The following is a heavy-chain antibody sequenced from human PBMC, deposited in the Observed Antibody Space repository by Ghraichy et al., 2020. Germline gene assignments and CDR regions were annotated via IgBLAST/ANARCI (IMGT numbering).Heavy chain of an antibody. J-gene: IGHJ4*02. CDR3: AKDILTGYYKAGYFDY. V-gene: IGHV3-23*01. CDR1: GFTFSSYA. D-gene: IGHD3-9*01. CDR2: ISGSGGST. Sequence: GSLRLSCAASGFTFSSYAMSWVRQAPGKGLEWVSAISGSGGSTYYADSVKGRFTISRDNSKNTLYLQMNSLRAEDTAVYYCAKDILTGYYKAGYFDYWGQGTLVTVSS.